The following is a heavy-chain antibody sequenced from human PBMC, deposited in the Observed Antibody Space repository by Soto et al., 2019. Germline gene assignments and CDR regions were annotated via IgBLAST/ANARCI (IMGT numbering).Heavy chain of an antibody. CDR1: GYTFSSYY. CDR3: AIFSTPGPRGAA. CDR2: INPRGGVT. J-gene: IGHJ5*02. D-gene: IGHD2-15*01. V-gene: IGHV1-46*03. Sequence: GASVKVSCKASGYTFSSYYMHWVRQAPGQGPEWMGIINPRGGVTTYSQKFQGRVTMTRDTSTSTVYMELSSLRSEDTAVYYCAIFSTPGPRGAAWGQGTLVTVSS.